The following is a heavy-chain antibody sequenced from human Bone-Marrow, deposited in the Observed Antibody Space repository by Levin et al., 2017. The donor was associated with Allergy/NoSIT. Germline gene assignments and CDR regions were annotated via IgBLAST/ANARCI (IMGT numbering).Heavy chain of an antibody. CDR2: LSNSGAST. Sequence: AGGSLRLSCAASGFTFSSYAMSWVRQAPGKGLEWVSSLSNSGASTYYADSVKGRFTISRDNSKNTLHLQMNSLRAEDTAVYYCAKDRDVYYDFWSGYYYYDMDVWGQGTTVTVSS. CDR3: AKDRDVYYDFWSGYYYYDMDV. CDR1: GFTFSSYA. D-gene: IGHD3-3*01. V-gene: IGHV3-23*01. J-gene: IGHJ6*02.